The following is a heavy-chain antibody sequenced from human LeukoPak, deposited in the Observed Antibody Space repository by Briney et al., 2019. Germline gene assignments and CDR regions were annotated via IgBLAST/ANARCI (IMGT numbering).Heavy chain of an antibody. CDR3: ARAYSSGWYLFDY. CDR1: GFTFSSYS. D-gene: IGHD6-19*01. Sequence: GGSLRLSCAASGFTFSSYSMNWVRQAPGKGLEWVSCTSSSSSYISYADSVKGRFSISRDNAKNSLYLQMNSLRAEDTAVYYCARAYSSGWYLFDYWGQGTLVTVSS. J-gene: IGHJ4*02. CDR2: TSSSSSYI. V-gene: IGHV3-21*01.